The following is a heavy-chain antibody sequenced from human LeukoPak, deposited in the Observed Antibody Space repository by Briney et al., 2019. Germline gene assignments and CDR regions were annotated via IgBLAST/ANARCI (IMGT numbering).Heavy chain of an antibody. Sequence: GGSLRLSCAASGFIVTSNYMSWVRRAPGKGLEWVSVIYGGDSTYYADSVKGRFTISRDNSKNTLYLQMNSLRAEDTAVYYCARAQYSYGSGSYERDYWGQGTLVTVSS. J-gene: IGHJ4*02. CDR1: GFIVTSNY. V-gene: IGHV3-66*01. CDR2: IYGGDST. CDR3: ARAQYSYGSGSYERDY. D-gene: IGHD3-10*01.